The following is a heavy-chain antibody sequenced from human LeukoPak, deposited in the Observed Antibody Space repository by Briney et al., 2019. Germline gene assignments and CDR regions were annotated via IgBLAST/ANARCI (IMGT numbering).Heavy chain of an antibody. D-gene: IGHD4-23*01. J-gene: IGHJ4*02. CDR3: AKDRSLNGGNSNGYFDY. CDR1: GFTFSSDA. Sequence: GGSLRLPCAASGFTFSSDAMNWVRQRPGKGLEWVSVISGSGDKTYYADSVKGRFTISRDNSKNTLYLQMNSLRAEDTAVYFCAKDRSLNGGNSNGYFDYWGQGTLVTVSS. V-gene: IGHV3-23*01. CDR2: ISGSGDKT.